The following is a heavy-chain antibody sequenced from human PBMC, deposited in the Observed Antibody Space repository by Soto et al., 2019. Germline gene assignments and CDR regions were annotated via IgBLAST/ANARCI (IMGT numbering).Heavy chain of an antibody. CDR3: ARDRGRWLRLGGWFDP. D-gene: IGHD5-12*01. Sequence: QVQLVQSGAEVKKPGASVKVSCKASGYTFTGYYRHWVRQAPGQGLEWMGWINPNSGGTNYAQKFQGRVTMTRDTAISTAYMELSRLRSDDTAVYYCARDRGRWLRLGGWFDPWGQGTLVTVSS. J-gene: IGHJ5*02. CDR2: INPNSGGT. CDR1: GYTFTGYY. V-gene: IGHV1-2*02.